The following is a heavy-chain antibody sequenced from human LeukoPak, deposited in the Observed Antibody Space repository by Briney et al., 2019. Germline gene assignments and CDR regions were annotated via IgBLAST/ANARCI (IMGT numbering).Heavy chain of an antibody. V-gene: IGHV7-4-1*02. J-gene: IGHJ4*02. Sequence: ASVKVSCKASGYTFTSYAMNWVRQAPGQGLEWMGWINTNTGNPTYAQGFTGRFVFSLDTSVSTAYLQISSLKAEDTAVYYCARDDSRGPQQLAFDYWGQGTLVTVSS. CDR1: GYTFTSYA. CDR2: INTNTGNP. D-gene: IGHD6-13*01. CDR3: ARDDSRGPQQLAFDY.